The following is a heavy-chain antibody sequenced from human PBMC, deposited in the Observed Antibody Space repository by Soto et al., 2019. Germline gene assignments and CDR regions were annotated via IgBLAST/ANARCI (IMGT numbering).Heavy chain of an antibody. J-gene: IGHJ4*02. CDR3: ASVLTGAFDY. V-gene: IGHV3-7*01. CDR2: IKQEGSEK. CDR1: GFTFSSYW. Sequence: EVQLVESGGGLVQPGGSLRLSCAASGFTFSSYWMSWVRQAPGKGLEWVANIKQEGSEKYYVDSVKGRFTISRDNAKNSLYLQMNSLRAEDTDVYYCASVLTGAFDYWGQGTLVTVSS. D-gene: IGHD3-9*01.